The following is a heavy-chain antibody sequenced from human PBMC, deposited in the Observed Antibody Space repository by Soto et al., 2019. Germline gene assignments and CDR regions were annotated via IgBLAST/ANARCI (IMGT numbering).Heavy chain of an antibody. V-gene: IGHV3-23*01. CDR3: AKAAVTTTENWFDP. CDR2: ISGSGGST. Sequence: GGSLRLSCAASGFSFSSHAMNWVRQAPWKGLEWVSAISGSGGSTYYADSVKGRFTISRDNSKNTLFLQMNSLRAEDTAVYYCAKAAVTTTENWFDPWXQGTLVTVSS. J-gene: IGHJ5*02. D-gene: IGHD4-4*01. CDR1: GFSFSSHA.